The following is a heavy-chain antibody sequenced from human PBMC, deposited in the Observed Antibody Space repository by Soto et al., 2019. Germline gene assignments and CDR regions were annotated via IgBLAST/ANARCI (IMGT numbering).Heavy chain of an antibody. V-gene: IGHV3-15*01. D-gene: IGHD2-2*01. CDR3: TTRRRVVPAGPSWFDP. Sequence: PGVSLRRSCAASGFTFSNAWMSGFRQSPGKGLEWVGRIKSKTDGGTTDYAAPVKGRFTISRDDSKNTLYLQMNSLKTEDTAVYYCTTRRRVVPAGPSWFDPWGQGTLVTVSS. CDR1: GFTFSNAW. J-gene: IGHJ5*02. CDR2: IKSKTDGGTT.